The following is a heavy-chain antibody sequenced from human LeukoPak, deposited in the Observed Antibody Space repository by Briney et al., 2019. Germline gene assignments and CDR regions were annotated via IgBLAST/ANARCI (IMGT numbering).Heavy chain of an antibody. CDR2: INHSGST. Sequence: SETLSLTCAVYGGSFSGYYWSWVRQPPGKGLDWIGEINHSGSTNYNPSLKSRVTISVDTSKNQFSLKLSSVTAADTAVYYCARGGSVRWSLYGDYPSRYYDAFDIWGQGTMVTVSS. D-gene: IGHD4-17*01. CDR1: GGSFSGYY. V-gene: IGHV4-34*01. CDR3: ARGGSVRWSLYGDYPSRYYDAFDI. J-gene: IGHJ3*02.